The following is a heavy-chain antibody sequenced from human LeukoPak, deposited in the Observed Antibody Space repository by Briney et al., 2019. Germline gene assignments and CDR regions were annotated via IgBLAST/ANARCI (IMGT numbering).Heavy chain of an antibody. J-gene: IGHJ4*02. CDR1: GGSISSSSYY. CDR3: AREYSRSVVAGSRPDL. CDR2: RYYRGTT. Sequence: NPSETLALTCSVSGGSISSSSYYWGWIRQSPGKGLEWSGSRYYRGTTYENSSLKSRLTLSIDTPNNQFSLKLTSVTAADTAVYFCAREYSRSVVAGSRPDLWGQGLLVTVSS. V-gene: IGHV4-39*02. D-gene: IGHD2-21*01.